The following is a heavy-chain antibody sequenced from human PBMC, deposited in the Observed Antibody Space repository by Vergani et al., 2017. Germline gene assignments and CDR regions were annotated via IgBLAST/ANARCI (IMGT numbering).Heavy chain of an antibody. D-gene: IGHD6-19*01. Sequence: QLQLQESGPGLVKPSETLSLPCTVSGVSIGSNSYYWGWIRPPPGKGLGWIGTIYYTGTTYYNEAHKSRLTISVDTSKNQFSLNLTSVTAADTAVYYCTRHGRSGWAGYFQHWGQGTLVTASS. CDR1: GVSIGSNSYY. V-gene: IGHV4-39*01. CDR2: IYYTGTT. J-gene: IGHJ1*01. CDR3: TRHGRSGWAGYFQH.